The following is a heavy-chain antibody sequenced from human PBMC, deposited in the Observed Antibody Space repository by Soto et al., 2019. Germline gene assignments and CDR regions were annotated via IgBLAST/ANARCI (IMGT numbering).Heavy chain of an antibody. CDR2: IYDSGTT. D-gene: IGHD3-16*01. CDR3: ARSTSPIQGYFDY. V-gene: IGHV4-30-2*01. Sequence: QLQLQESGSGLVKPSQTLSLTCAVSGGSINSGGYSWNWIRQPPGKGLEWIGYIYDSGTTYYNPSLKSRVTISVDRSKNQFSLKLSSVTAADTAVYYCARSTSPIQGYFDYWGQGTLVTVSS. CDR1: GGSINSGGYS. J-gene: IGHJ4*02.